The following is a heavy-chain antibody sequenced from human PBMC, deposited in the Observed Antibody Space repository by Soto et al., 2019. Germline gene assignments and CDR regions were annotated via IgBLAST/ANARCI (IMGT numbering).Heavy chain of an antibody. Sequence: GGSLRLSCSASGFTFSSYAMHWVRQAPGKGLEYVSAISSNGGSTYYADSVKGRFTISRDNSKNTLYLQMSSLRAEDTAVYYCVKASWTGTTEAFQHWGQGTLVTVSS. J-gene: IGHJ1*01. CDR3: VKASWTGTTEAFQH. D-gene: IGHD1-7*01. CDR1: GFTFSSYA. CDR2: ISSNGGST. V-gene: IGHV3-64D*09.